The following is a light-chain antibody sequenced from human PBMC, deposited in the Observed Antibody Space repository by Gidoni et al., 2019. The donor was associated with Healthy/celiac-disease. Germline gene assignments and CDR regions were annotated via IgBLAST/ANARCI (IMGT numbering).Light chain of an antibody. CDR2: WAS. CDR1: QSVLYSSNNKTY. Sequence: DILMTQSPDSLPVSLRQRATINCKSSQSVLYSSNNKTYLAWYQQKPGQPPKLLIYWASTRASGVPDRFSGSGSGTDFTLTISSLQAEDVAVYYCQQYYSTPLTFXPXTKVDIK. CDR3: QQYYSTPLT. J-gene: IGKJ3*01. V-gene: IGKV4-1*01.